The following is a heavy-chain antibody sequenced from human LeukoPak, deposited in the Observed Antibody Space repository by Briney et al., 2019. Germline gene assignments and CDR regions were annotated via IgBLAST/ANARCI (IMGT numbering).Heavy chain of an antibody. Sequence: SETLSLTCTVSGGSVSSYFWSWIRQPPGKGLEWIGYIYFTGSTKYNPSLKSRVTISLDTSKNQFSLKLNSVTAEDTAVYYCARSERGYSYGWYDYWGQGTLVTVSS. V-gene: IGHV4-59*02. J-gene: IGHJ4*02. CDR1: GGSVSSYF. D-gene: IGHD5-18*01. CDR3: ARSERGYSYGWYDY. CDR2: IYFTGST.